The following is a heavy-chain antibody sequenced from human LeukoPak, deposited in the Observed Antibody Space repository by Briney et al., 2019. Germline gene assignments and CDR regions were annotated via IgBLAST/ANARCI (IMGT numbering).Heavy chain of an antibody. Sequence: GGSLRLSCSASGFTFNRFYLHWVRQAPGKGLEFVSHISSNGATTYYADSVKGRFTISRDNSKNTLYLQMSSLRADDTAVYYCARAYTYYYDSIAYYYGMDVWGQGTTVTVSS. J-gene: IGHJ6*02. CDR1: GFTFNRFY. D-gene: IGHD3-22*01. CDR2: ISSNGATT. CDR3: ARAYTYYYDSIAYYYGMDV. V-gene: IGHV3-64D*06.